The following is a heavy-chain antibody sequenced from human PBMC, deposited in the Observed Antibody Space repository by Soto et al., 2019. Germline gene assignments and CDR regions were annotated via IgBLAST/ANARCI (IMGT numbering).Heavy chain of an antibody. J-gene: IGHJ4*02. CDR1: GGSFSGYY. D-gene: IGHD6-13*01. Sequence: QVQLQQWGAGLLKPSETLSLTCAVYGGSFSGYYWSWIRQPPGKGLEWIGEINHSGSTNYNPSLKSRATISVDPSKNQFSLKLSSVTAADTAVYYCARGRPASYSSSWYAYFDYWGQGTLVTVSS. V-gene: IGHV4-34*01. CDR2: INHSGST. CDR3: ARGRPASYSSSWYAYFDY.